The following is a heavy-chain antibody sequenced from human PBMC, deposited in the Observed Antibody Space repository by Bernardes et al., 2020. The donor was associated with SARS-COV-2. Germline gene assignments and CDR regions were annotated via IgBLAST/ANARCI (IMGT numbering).Heavy chain of an antibody. Sequence: SETLSLTCTVSGGSISNSYNYWGWLRQPPGKGLEWIGSFYDGGSTYYNPSLESRVSILLDTPKNQFSLKLSSVTAADTAVYYCARNRYFDQWGQGTLVTVSS. CDR1: GGSISNSYNY. CDR3: ARNRYFDQ. J-gene: IGHJ4*02. V-gene: IGHV4-39*07. CDR2: FYDGGST.